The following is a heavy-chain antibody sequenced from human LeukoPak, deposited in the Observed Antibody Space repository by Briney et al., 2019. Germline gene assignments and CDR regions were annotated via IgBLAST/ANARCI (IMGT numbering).Heavy chain of an antibody. D-gene: IGHD6-19*01. CDR3: ARGDIAVAGPYYFDC. J-gene: IGHJ4*02. CDR2: INHSGST. Sequence: SETLSLTCAVYGGSFSGYNWSWIRQPPGKGLEWIGEINHSGSTNYNPSLKSRVTISVDTSKNQFSLKLSSVTAADTAVYYCARGDIAVAGPYYFDCWGQGTLVTVSS. V-gene: IGHV4-34*01. CDR1: GGSFSGYN.